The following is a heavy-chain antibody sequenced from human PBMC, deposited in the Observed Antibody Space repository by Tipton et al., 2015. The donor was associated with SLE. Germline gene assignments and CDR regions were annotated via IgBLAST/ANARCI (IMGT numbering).Heavy chain of an antibody. V-gene: IGHV4-39*07. CDR1: GGSISSSSYY. J-gene: IGHJ2*01. CDR2: IFRSGST. CDR3: ARDGGDGYDHGYFDL. Sequence: TLSLTCTVSGGSISSSSYYWGWIRQPPGKGLEWIGSIFRSGSTYYNPSLKSRVTISVDTSKNQFSLKLSSVTAADTAVYYCARDGGDGYDHGYFDLWGRGTLVTVSS. D-gene: IGHD5-24*01.